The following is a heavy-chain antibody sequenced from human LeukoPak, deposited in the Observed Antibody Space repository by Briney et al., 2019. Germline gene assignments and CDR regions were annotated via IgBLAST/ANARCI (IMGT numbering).Heavy chain of an antibody. CDR2: IGTAGDT. J-gene: IGHJ5*02. V-gene: IGHV3-13*01. Sequence: GGSLRLSCAASGFTFSSYDMHWVRQATGKGLEWVSAIGTAGDTYYPGSVKGRFTISRENAKNSLYLQMNSLRAGDTAVYYCARARGGSNWFDPWGQGTLVTVSP. D-gene: IGHD5-12*01. CDR1: GFTFSSYD. CDR3: ARARGGSNWFDP.